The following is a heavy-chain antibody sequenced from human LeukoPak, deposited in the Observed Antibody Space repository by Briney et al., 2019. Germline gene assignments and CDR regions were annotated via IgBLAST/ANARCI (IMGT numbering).Heavy chain of an antibody. J-gene: IGHJ6*02. CDR3: AKEGPRFGELSHYGMDV. V-gene: IGHV3-23*01. CDR2: ISGSGGST. CDR1: GFTFSSYA. D-gene: IGHD3-10*01. Sequence: GGSLRLSCAASGFTFSSYAMSWVRQAPGKGLEWVSAISGSGGSTYYADSVKGRFTISRDNSKNTLYLQMNSLRAEDTAVYYCAKEGPRFGELSHYGMDVWGQGTTVTVSS.